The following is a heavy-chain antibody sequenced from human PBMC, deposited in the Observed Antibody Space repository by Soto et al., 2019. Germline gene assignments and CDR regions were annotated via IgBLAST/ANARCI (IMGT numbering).Heavy chain of an antibody. J-gene: IGHJ4*02. CDR1: GFTFSSYA. Sequence: PGESLKISCAASGFTFSSYAMSWVRQAPGKGLEWVSAISGSGGSTYYADSVKGRFTISRDNSKNTLYLQMNSLRAEDTAVYYCAKVFPPMAGEAPEHYYFDYWGQGTLVTVSS. CDR3: AKVFPPMAGEAPEHYYFDY. V-gene: IGHV3-23*01. CDR2: ISGSGGST. D-gene: IGHD6-19*01.